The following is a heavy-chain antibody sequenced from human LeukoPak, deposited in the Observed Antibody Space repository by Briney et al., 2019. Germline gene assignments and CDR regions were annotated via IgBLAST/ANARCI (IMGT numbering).Heavy chain of an antibody. Sequence: SETLSLTCAVSGASSSSHFWWSWVRQTPGKGLEWIGEIYQSGSPNYNPSLKSRVTLSVDKSKNLVFLRLMSVTAADTAVYYCARVGHRKAAAGVFDYWGQGMLVTVSS. CDR2: IYQSGSP. V-gene: IGHV4-4*02. D-gene: IGHD6-13*01. CDR3: ARVGHRKAAAGVFDY. J-gene: IGHJ4*02. CDR1: GASSSSHFW.